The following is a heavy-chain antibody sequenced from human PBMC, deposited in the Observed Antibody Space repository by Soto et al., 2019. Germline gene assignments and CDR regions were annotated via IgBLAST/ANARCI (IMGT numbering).Heavy chain of an antibody. D-gene: IGHD1-7*01. J-gene: IGHJ5*02. CDR1: GYTFPNYD. CDR3: ARSPSDWNYEFWFDP. Sequence: QVQLVQSGAEVKKPGASVKVSCKASGYTFPNYDITWVRQATGQGLEWMGFMNPNSGYTGYAQKFQGRVTMTRNTSISTAYMELRSLRSEDTAVYYCARSPSDWNYEFWFDPWGQGTLLTVSS. CDR2: MNPNSGYT. V-gene: IGHV1-8*01.